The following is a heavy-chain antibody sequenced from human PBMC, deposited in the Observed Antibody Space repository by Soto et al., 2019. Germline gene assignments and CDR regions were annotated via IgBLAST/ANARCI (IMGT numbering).Heavy chain of an antibody. V-gene: IGHV4-39*01. CDR2: IYYSGST. CDR1: GGSISSSSYY. CDR3: ARQRSGRAAAGTMFVP. D-gene: IGHD6-13*01. J-gene: IGHJ5*02. Sequence: QLQLQESGPGLVKPSETLSLTCTVSGGSISSSSYYWGWIRQPPGKGLEWIGSIYYSGSTYYNPSLKSRVTLSVDTSKNQSSLKLSTVTAADTAVYYCARQRSGRAAAGTMFVPWGQGTLVTVSS.